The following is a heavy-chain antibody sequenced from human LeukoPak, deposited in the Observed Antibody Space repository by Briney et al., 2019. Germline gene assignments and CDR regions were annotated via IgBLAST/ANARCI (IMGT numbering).Heavy chain of an antibody. CDR2: VSYDGSEK. D-gene: IGHD5-24*01. CDR3: AREGRVEMATITHFDY. Sequence: PGRSLRLSCVASGFSFSSYGMHWVRQAPGKGLEWVAVVSYDGSEKQYADSVKGRFTISRDNAENSLYLQMNSLRAEDTAVYYCAREGRVEMATITHFDYWGQGTLVTVSS. J-gene: IGHJ4*02. CDR1: GFSFSSYG. V-gene: IGHV3-30*03.